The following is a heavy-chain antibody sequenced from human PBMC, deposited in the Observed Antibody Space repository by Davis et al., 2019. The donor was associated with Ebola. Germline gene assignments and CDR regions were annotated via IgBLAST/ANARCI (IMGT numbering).Heavy chain of an antibody. CDR2: IIPIFGTA. V-gene: IGHV1-69*13. CDR3: ARGRITMVQGVISHYYYYYGMDV. Sequence: AASVKVSCKASGGTFSSYAISWVRQAPGQGLEWMGGIIPIFGTANYAQKFQGRVTITADESTSTAYMELSSLRSEDTAVYYCARGRITMVQGVISHYYYYYGMDVWGQGTTVTVSS. D-gene: IGHD3-10*01. CDR1: GGTFSSYA. J-gene: IGHJ6*02.